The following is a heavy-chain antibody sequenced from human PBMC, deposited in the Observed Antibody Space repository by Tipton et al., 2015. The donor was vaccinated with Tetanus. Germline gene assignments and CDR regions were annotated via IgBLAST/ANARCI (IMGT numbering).Heavy chain of an antibody. CDR3: AREVYREIDY. Sequence: QLVQSGAEVKKPGASVQVSCKTSGYTFTNYGITWVREAPGQGLEWVGWISPYSGHTDYAQSLQGRVSMTTDTSTNTAYLELRSLRSDDPAVYYCAREVYREIDYWGQGTLVTVSS. CDR2: ISPYSGHT. CDR1: GYTFTNYG. J-gene: IGHJ4*02. D-gene: IGHD5-24*01. V-gene: IGHV1-18*01.